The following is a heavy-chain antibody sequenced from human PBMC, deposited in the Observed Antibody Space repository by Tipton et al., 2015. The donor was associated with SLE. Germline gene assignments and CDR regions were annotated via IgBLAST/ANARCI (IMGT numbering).Heavy chain of an antibody. CDR1: GGSISSHY. D-gene: IGHD3-10*01. J-gene: IGHJ6*02. Sequence: TLSLTCTVSGGSISSHYWSWIRQPPGKGLEWIGYIYYSGSTYYNPSLKSRVTISLDTSKNQFSLQLNSVTPEDTAVYYCARDLLWHYYGMDVWGQGTTVTVSS. CDR2: IYYSGST. V-gene: IGHV4-59*11. CDR3: ARDLLWHYYGMDV.